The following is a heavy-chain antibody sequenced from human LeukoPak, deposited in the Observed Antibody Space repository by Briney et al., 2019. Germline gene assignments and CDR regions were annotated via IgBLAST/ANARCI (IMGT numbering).Heavy chain of an antibody. V-gene: IGHV3-48*01. CDR3: VREGFLEWLLYMDY. Sequence: GGSLRLSCAASGFTLSRDSMNWVRQAPGKGLEWISYISHDSGIRYYADSVRGRFTISRDNAKNSLYLQMHSLRAEDTAVYYCVREGFLEWLLYMDYWGQGTLVTVSS. CDR1: GFTLSRDS. CDR2: ISHDSGIR. J-gene: IGHJ4*02. D-gene: IGHD3-3*01.